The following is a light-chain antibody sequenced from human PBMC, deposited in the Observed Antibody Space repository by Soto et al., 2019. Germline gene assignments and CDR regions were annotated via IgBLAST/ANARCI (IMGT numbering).Light chain of an antibody. CDR2: GAS. Sequence: EIVLTQSPGTLSLSPGERATLSCRASQSVSSSYLAWYQQKPGQAPRLLIYGASSRATGIPDRFSGSGSGTDFTLTISRLEPEDFAVDYCQQYGSSPPITFSQGTRLEIK. J-gene: IGKJ5*01. CDR3: QQYGSSPPIT. V-gene: IGKV3-20*01. CDR1: QSVSSSY.